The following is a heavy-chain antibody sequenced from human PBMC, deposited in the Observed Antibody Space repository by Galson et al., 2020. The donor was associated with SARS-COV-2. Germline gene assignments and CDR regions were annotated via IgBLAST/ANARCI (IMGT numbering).Heavy chain of an antibody. CDR1: GGSISSSSYY. CDR3: ARGRYSSGWFGNHNWFDP. CDR2: IYYSGST. J-gene: IGHJ5*02. D-gene: IGHD6-19*01. V-gene: IGHV4-39*07. Sequence: ASETLSLTCTVSGGSISSSSYYWGWIRQPPGKGLEWIGSIYYSGSTNYNPSLKSRVTISVDTSKNQFSLKLSSVTAADTAVYYCARGRYSSGWFGNHNWFDPWGQGTLVTVSS.